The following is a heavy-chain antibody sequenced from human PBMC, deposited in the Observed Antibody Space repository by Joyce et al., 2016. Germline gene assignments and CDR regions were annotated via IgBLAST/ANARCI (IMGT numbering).Heavy chain of an antibody. J-gene: IGHJ6*02. CDR2: ISYNGRDK. Sequence: QVQLVESGGGVVQPGRSLRLSCAASEFIFSDYAMHWVRQAPGKGLGWVTFISYNGRDKNYTDSVKGRFTISRDNSKNMLYLQMNSLRVEDTALYYCAREVRGLDVWGQGTTVTVSS. V-gene: IGHV3-30*10. CDR1: EFIFSDYA. CDR3: AREVRGLDV.